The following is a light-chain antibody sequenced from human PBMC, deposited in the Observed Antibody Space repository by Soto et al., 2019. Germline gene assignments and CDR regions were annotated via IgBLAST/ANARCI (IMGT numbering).Light chain of an antibody. V-gene: IGLV2-14*01. Sequence: QSALTQPASVSGSPGQSITISCTGTSSDVGASAYVSWYQQHPGKAPKLLIYEVSHRPPGVSNRFSGSKSGNTVSLTISGLQAEDEADYYCSSYTTSSHVVFGGGTKLTVL. J-gene: IGLJ2*01. CDR3: SSYTTSSHVV. CDR1: SSDVGASAY. CDR2: EVS.